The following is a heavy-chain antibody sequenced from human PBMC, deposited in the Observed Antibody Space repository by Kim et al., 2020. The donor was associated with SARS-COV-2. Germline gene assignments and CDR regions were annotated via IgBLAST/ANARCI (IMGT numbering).Heavy chain of an antibody. CDR1: GFTFSSYA. Sequence: GGSLRLSCAASGFTFSSYAMSWVRQAPGKGLEWVSAISGSGGSTYYADSVKGRFTISRDNSKNTLYLQMNSLRAEDTAVYYCAKVFVPAAIAPHYYYYYYMDVWGKGTTVTVSS. CDR3: AKVFVPAAIAPHYYYYYYMDV. J-gene: IGHJ6*03. CDR2: ISGSGGST. D-gene: IGHD2-2*02. V-gene: IGHV3-23*01.